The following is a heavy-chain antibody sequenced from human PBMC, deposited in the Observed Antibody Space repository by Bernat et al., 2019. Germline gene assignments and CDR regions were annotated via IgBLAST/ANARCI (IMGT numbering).Heavy chain of an antibody. CDR1: GGSISSSGYY. D-gene: IGHD3-10*01. V-gene: IGHV4-39*01. CDR3: ASLLSGSYYLDYFDY. Sequence: QLQLQESGPGLVKPSETLSLTCTVSGGSISSSGYYWGWIRQPPGKGLEWIGSMYYSGSTYYNPSLKSRVTISVDTSKDQFSLKLSSVTAADTAVYYCASLLSGSYYLDYFDYWGQGTLVTVSS. J-gene: IGHJ4*02. CDR2: MYYSGST.